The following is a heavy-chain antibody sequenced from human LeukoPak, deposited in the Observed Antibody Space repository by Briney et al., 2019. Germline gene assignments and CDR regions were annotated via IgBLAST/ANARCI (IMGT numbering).Heavy chain of an antibody. D-gene: IGHD3-10*01. CDR2: ISSSSSYI. CDR1: GFTFSSYS. J-gene: IGHJ4*02. Sequence: GGSLRLSCAASGFTFSSYSMNWVPEAPGKGLEWVSSISSSSSYIYYADSVKGRFTISRDNAKNSLYLQMNSRRAEDTAVYYCARDRSGLLWFGELNYFDYWGQGTLVTVSS. V-gene: IGHV3-21*01. CDR3: ARDRSGLLWFGELNYFDY.